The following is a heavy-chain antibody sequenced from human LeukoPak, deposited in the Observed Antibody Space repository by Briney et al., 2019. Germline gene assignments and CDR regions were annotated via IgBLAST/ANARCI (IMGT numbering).Heavy chain of an antibody. D-gene: IGHD6-13*01. CDR2: INHSGST. Sequence: PSETLSLTCAVYGGSFSGYYWSWIRQPPGEGLEWIGEINHSGSTNYNPSLKSRVTISVDKSKNQFSLKLSSVTAADTAVYYCARSSGIAAAVYYFDYWGQGTLVTVSS. V-gene: IGHV4-34*01. CDR3: ARSSGIAAAVYYFDY. J-gene: IGHJ4*02. CDR1: GGSFSGYY.